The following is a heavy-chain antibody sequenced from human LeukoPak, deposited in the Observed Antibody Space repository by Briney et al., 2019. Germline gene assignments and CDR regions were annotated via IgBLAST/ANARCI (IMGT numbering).Heavy chain of an antibody. CDR3: ERSSEVYWYFDL. V-gene: IGHV4-59*01. CDR2: IYYSGST. J-gene: IGHJ2*01. CDR1: GDSISGYY. Sequence: SETLSLTCAVSGDSISGYYWSWIRQPPGKGLEWIGSIYYSGSTDYNPSLKSRVTISVDTSKNQFSLKLRSVTAADTAVYYWERSSEVYWYFDLWGRGTLVTVSS.